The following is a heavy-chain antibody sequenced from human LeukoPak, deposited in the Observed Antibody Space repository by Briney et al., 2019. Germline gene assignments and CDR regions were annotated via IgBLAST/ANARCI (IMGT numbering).Heavy chain of an antibody. J-gene: IGHJ4*02. D-gene: IGHD3-16*01. CDR1: GFTFSNFG. CDR3: AKRSSLNYFDS. Sequence: GGSLRLSCAASGFTFSNFGMSWVRQAPGNGLEWVSAISAGGGTYYADTVKGRFTISRDNSKNTLYLQMSSLRAEDTAVYYCAKRSSLNYFDSWGQGTLVTVSS. CDR2: ISAGGGT. V-gene: IGHV3-23*01.